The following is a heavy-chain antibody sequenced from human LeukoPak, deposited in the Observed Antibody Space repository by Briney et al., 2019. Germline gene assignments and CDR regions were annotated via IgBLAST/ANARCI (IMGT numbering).Heavy chain of an antibody. CDR1: GYTFTSYD. D-gene: IGHD6-13*01. Sequence: GASVKVSCKASGYTFTSYDINWVRQATGQGLEWMGWMNPNSGNTGYAQKFQGRVTITRNTSISTAYMELSSLRSEDTAVYYCARVYSSSWYNLYYYYYMDVWGKGTTVTVSS. V-gene: IGHV1-8*03. J-gene: IGHJ6*03. CDR3: ARVYSSSWYNLYYYYYMDV. CDR2: MNPNSGNT.